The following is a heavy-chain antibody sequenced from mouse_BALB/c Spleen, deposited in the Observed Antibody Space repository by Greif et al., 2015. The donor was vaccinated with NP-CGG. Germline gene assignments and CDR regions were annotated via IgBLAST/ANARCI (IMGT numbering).Heavy chain of an antibody. J-gene: IGHJ2*01. CDR1: GYTFTSYT. CDR3: ARSSLLDY. CDR2: INPSSGYT. Sequence: QVQLKESGAELARPGASVKMSCKASGYTFTSYTMRWVKQRPGQGLEWIGYINPSSGYTNYNQKFKDKATLTADKSSSTAYMQLSSLTSEDSAVYYCARSSLLDYWGQGTTLTVSS. V-gene: IGHV1-4*01.